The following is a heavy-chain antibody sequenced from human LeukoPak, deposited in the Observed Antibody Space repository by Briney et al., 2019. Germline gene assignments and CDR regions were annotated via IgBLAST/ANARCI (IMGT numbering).Heavy chain of an antibody. CDR1: GFTFDDYA. CDR3: AKALFEYDILTGLQSGMDV. D-gene: IGHD3-9*01. J-gene: IGHJ6*02. CDR2: ISWNSGSI. V-gene: IGHV3-9*01. Sequence: GGSLRLSCAASGFTFDDYAVHWVRQAPGKGLEWVSGISWNSGSIGYADSVKGRFTISRDNAKNSLYLQMNSLRAEDTALYYCAKALFEYDILTGLQSGMDVWGQGTTVTVSS.